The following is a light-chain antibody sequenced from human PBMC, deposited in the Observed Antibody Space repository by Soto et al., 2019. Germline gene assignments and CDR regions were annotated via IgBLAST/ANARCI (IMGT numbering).Light chain of an antibody. Sequence: DIQMTQSPSSVSASVGDRVTITCRASQGIYTWLAWYQQKPGKAPNLLIDTASSLQSGLPSRFSGTGSGTEFTLPINHLQPEDFTTYYRQQAASFPITFGQGTRLAIK. CDR1: QGIYTW. CDR3: QQAASFPIT. CDR2: TAS. J-gene: IGKJ5*01. V-gene: IGKV1-12*01.